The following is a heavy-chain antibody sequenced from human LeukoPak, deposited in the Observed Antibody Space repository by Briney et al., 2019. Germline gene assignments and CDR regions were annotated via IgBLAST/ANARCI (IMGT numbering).Heavy chain of an antibody. CDR1: GFTFSNYW. J-gene: IGHJ4*02. CDR2: IKQDGSEK. V-gene: IGHV3-7*02. CDR3: TRVGSSGSVDY. D-gene: IGHD1-1*01. Sequence: PGGSLRLSCAASGFTFSNYWMSWVRQAPGKGLKWVANIKQDGSEKYYVDSVTGRFTISRDNAKKSLYLQMNSLRAEDTAVYYCTRVGSSGSVDYWGQGTLVTVSS.